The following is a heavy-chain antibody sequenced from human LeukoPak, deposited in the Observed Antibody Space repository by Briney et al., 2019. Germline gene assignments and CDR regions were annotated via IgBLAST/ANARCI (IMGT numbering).Heavy chain of an antibody. CDR1: GSTFSSYA. J-gene: IGHJ6*04. D-gene: IGHD4-17*01. V-gene: IGHV3-23*01. Sequence: PGGSLRLSCAASGSTFSSYATSWVRQAPGKGLEWVSAISGSGGSTYYADSVKGRFTISRDNSKNTLYLQMNSLRAEDTAVYYCAKDRDYGDYYYYGMDVWGKGTTVTVSS. CDR3: AKDRDYGDYYYYGMDV. CDR2: ISGSGGST.